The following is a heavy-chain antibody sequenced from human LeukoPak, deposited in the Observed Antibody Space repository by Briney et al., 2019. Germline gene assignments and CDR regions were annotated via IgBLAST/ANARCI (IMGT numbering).Heavy chain of an antibody. CDR2: IYYSGST. D-gene: IGHD6-13*01. Sequence: SETLSLTCTVSGGSISGYYWSWIRRPPGKGLEWIGYIYYSGSTNYNPSLKSRVTISVDTSKNQFSLKLSSVTAADTAVYYCARGGIAAAEYYYYYMDVWGKGTTVTVSS. J-gene: IGHJ6*03. CDR3: ARGGIAAAEYYYYYMDV. CDR1: GGSISGYY. V-gene: IGHV4-59*12.